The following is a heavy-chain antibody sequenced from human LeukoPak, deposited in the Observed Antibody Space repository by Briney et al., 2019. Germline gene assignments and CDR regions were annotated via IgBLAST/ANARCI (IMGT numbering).Heavy chain of an antibody. J-gene: IGHJ6*02. CDR1: GYTFTSYG. CDR3: AHRTYYNFWSGMDV. V-gene: IGHV1-18*01. D-gene: IGHD3-3*01. CDR2: ISAYNGNT. Sequence: ASVKVSCKASGYTFTSYGISWVRQAPGQGLEWMGWISAYNGNTNYAQKLQGRVTMTTDTSTSTAYMELRSLRSEDTAVYYCAHRTYYNFWSGMDVWGQGTTVTVSS.